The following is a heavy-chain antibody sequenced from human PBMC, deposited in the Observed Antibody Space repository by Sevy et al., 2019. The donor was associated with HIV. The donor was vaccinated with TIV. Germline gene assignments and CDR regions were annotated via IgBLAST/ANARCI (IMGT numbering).Heavy chain of an antibody. V-gene: IGHV4-4*07. CDR1: GGSISSYY. D-gene: IGHD1-26*01. J-gene: IGHJ4*02. CDR2: IYTSGST. Sequence: WETLSLTCTVNGGSISSYYWSWIQQSAGKALEWIGRIYTSGSTNYNPSLKSRVTMSVDTSKNQFSLNLRSLTVADTAVYYCARRGKLGGADYFDYWGQGTLVTVSS. CDR3: ARRGKLGGADYFDY.